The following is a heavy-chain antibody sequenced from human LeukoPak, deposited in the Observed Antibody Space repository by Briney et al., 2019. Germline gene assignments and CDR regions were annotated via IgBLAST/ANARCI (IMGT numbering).Heavy chain of an antibody. V-gene: IGHV3-20*04. D-gene: IGHD6-13*01. CDR3: AREGVAAAGSQYYYYYMDV. J-gene: IGHJ6*03. Sequence: PGGSLRLSCAASGFTFDDYGMSWVRQAPGKGLEWVSGINWNGGSTGYADSVKGRFTISRDNAKNSLYLQMNSLRAEDTALYYCAREGVAAAGSQYYYYYMDVWGKGTTVTVSS. CDR2: INWNGGST. CDR1: GFTFDDYG.